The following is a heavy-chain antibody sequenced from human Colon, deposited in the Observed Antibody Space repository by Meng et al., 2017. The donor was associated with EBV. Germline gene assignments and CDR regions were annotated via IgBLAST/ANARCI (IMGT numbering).Heavy chain of an antibody. Sequence: VHPHELAPGLVPPSHTQTDTCTVAEGSCISGHYYWSGCRQPPGSGLEWIGYIYYSWFTYSNASLTSRVTMSIDRSKNQFSLKLSYVTAADTAVYYCARDRKHYGERGWFDPWGQGTLVTVSS. V-gene: IGHV4-30-4*01. CDR1: EGSCISGHYY. J-gene: IGHJ5*02. D-gene: IGHD4-17*01. CDR3: ARDRKHYGERGWFDP. CDR2: IYYSWFT.